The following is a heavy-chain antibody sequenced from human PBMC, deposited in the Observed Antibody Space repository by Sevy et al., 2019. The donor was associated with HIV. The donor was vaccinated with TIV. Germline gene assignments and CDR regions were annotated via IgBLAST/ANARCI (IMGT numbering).Heavy chain of an antibody. D-gene: IGHD2-8*01. CDR2: LSFGCGKI. CDR3: AREGCTRPHDY. J-gene: IGHJ4*02. Sequence: GSLRLSCTTSGFTFGDYAMNWIRQAPGKGLEWVATLSFGCGKINYADSVKGRFTISRDNSKNSFYLQMDNLRVEDTALYYCAREGCTRPHDYWGQGTRVTVSS. CDR1: GFTFGDYA. V-gene: IGHV3-23*01.